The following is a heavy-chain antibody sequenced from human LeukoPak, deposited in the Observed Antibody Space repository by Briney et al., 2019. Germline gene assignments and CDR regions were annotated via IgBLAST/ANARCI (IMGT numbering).Heavy chain of an antibody. CDR3: ASGWSGCFASLDY. V-gene: IGHV1-18*01. D-gene: IGHD3-3*01. CDR1: GYSFSSYG. Sequence: ASVKVSCKGSGYSFSSYGMHWVRQAPGQGLEWMGWISAYNGDSDYAQNLQGRVTMTTDPSTSTAYMELRSLRSDDTAVYYCASGWSGCFASLDYWGQGTLVTVAS. J-gene: IGHJ4*02. CDR2: ISAYNGDS.